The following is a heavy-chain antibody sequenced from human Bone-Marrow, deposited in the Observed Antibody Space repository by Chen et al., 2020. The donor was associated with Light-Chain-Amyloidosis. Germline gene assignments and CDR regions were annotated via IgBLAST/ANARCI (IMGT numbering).Heavy chain of an antibody. V-gene: IGHV5-51*01. CDR3: ARRRDGYNFDY. CDR1: GYTFPNYW. CDR2: IYPDDSDA. Sequence: EVQLEQSGPEVIKPGESLKISCKGSGYTFPNYWIGWVRQMPGNGLEWMGVIYPDDSDARYSPSFEGQVTISADKSITTAYLQWRSLKASDTAMYYCARRRDGYNFDYWGQGTLVTVSS. J-gene: IGHJ4*02. D-gene: IGHD5-12*01.